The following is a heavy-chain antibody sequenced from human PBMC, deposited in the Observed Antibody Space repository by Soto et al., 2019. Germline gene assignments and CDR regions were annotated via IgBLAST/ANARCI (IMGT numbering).Heavy chain of an antibody. J-gene: IGHJ5*02. Sequence: SETLSLTCTVSGDSISNTAYYWGWIRQPPGKGLEWIGDIYHSGSTYYNPSLKSRVTISVDTSKNQFPLKLRSVTAADTAVYYCARRSRWYYYGTASYYNLWLDPWGQGTLVTVSS. CDR1: GDSISNTAYY. D-gene: IGHD3-10*01. V-gene: IGHV4-39*01. CDR2: IYHSGST. CDR3: ARRSRWYYYGTASYYNLWLDP.